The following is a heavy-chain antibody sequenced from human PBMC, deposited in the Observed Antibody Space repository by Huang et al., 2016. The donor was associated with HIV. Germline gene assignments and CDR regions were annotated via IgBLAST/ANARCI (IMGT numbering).Heavy chain of an antibody. J-gene: IGHJ5*02. Sequence: QVQLQESGPGLVTPSETLSLTCTVSGGPMSSSYWSWIRQPPGKGLEWFGYISSSGSTNYNPSLTRRVTRSVDTSKNQFSLRLSSVTAADTAVYYCASASIAARRWFDPWGQGSLVTVSS. V-gene: IGHV4-59*01. CDR1: GGPMSSSY. D-gene: IGHD6-6*01. CDR3: ASASIAARRWFDP. CDR2: ISSSGST.